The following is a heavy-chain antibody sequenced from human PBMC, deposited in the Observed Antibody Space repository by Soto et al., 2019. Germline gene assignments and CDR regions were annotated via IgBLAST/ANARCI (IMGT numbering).Heavy chain of an antibody. J-gene: IGHJ4*02. D-gene: IGHD3-22*01. CDR3: ARTLPEGDYYDSSGYYLIFDY. V-gene: IGHV2-26*01. CDR1: GFSLSNARMG. Sequence: QVTLKESGPVLVKPTETLTLTCTVSGFSLSNARMGVSWIRQPPGKALEWLAHIFSNDEKSYSTSLKSRLTISKDTSKSQVVLTMTNMDPVDTATYYCARTLPEGDYYDSSGYYLIFDYWGQGTLVTVSS. CDR2: IFSNDEK.